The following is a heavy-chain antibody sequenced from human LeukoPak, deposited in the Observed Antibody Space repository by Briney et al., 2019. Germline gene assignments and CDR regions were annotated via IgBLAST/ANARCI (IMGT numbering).Heavy chain of an antibody. CDR2: IIPIFGTA. CDR3: ARLPTVIRGAVPDKFDY. D-gene: IGHD3-10*01. V-gene: IGHV1-69*13. J-gene: IGHJ4*02. Sequence: SVKVSCKASGGTFSSYAISWVRQAPGQGLEWMGGIIPIFGTANYAQKFQGRVTITADESTSTAYMELSSLRSEDTAVYYCARLPTVIRGAVPDKFDYWGQGTLVTVSS. CDR1: GGTFSSYA.